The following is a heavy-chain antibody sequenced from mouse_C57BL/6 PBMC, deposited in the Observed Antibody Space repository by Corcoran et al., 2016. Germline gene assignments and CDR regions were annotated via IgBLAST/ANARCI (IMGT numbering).Heavy chain of an antibody. CDR3: ARRWLPAMDY. D-gene: IGHD2-2*01. Sequence: EVQLQQSGPELVKPGASVKISCKASGYTFTDYYMNWVKQSHGKSLEWIGDINPNNGGTSYNQKFKGKATLTVDKSSSTAYMELRSLTSEDSAVYYCARRWLPAMDYWGQGTSVTVSS. J-gene: IGHJ4*01. CDR2: INPNNGGT. V-gene: IGHV1-26*01. CDR1: GYTFTDYY.